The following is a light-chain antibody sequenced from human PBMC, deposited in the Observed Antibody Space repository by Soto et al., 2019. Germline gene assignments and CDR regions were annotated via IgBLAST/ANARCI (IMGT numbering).Light chain of an antibody. Sequence: QSGLTQTPSVSGAPGQKIIMSCTGSSSNIGAGYDVHWYRQIPGAAPKLLIFGDNDRPSGVPDRFSASKSGTSASLAITGLQDEDEGDYYCSSYAGSYILGVFGGGTQLTVL. CDR3: SSYAGSYILGV. V-gene: IGLV1-40*01. J-gene: IGLJ7*01. CDR2: GDN. CDR1: SSNIGAGYD.